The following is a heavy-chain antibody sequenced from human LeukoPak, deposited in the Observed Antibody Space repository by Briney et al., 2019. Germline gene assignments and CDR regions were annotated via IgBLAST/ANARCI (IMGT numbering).Heavy chain of an antibody. J-gene: IGHJ4*02. CDR2: IYGSGST. CDR1: GDSLSSHY. Sequence: SETLSLTCTVSGDSLSSHYWSWIRQPPGKGLEWIGYIYGSGSTHYDPSLRSRVTISEDTSKNQFSLKLTSVTTADTAVYYCARNVGWYSHDSWGQGTLVTVSS. V-gene: IGHV4-59*08. CDR3: ARNVGWYSHDS. D-gene: IGHD6-19*01.